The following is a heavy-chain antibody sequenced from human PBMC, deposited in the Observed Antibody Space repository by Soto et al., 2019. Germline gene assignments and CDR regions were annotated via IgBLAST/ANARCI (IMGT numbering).Heavy chain of an antibody. J-gene: IGHJ6*02. D-gene: IGHD3-3*01. CDR2: MNPNSGNT. Sequence: QVQLVQSGAAVKKPGASVKVSCKASGYTFTRYDINWVRQATGQGLEWMGWMNPNSGNTGYAQKFQGRVTMTRNTSISTAYMELSSLRSEDTAVYYCARGRLRFSRALTYGMDVWGQGTTVTVSS. CDR1: GYTFTRYD. CDR3: ARGRLRFSRALTYGMDV. V-gene: IGHV1-8*01.